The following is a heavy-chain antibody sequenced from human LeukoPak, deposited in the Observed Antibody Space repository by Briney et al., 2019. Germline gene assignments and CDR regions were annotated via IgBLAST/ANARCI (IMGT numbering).Heavy chain of an antibody. CDR2: ISGSGGST. V-gene: IGHV3-23*01. D-gene: IGHD3-22*01. CDR3: ARDGDYYDSSGYYYYFDY. CDR1: GFTFSSYA. Sequence: GGSLRLSCAASGFTFSSYAMSWVRQAPGKGLERVSAISGSGGSTYYADSVKGRFTISRDNSKNTLYLQMNSLRAEDTAVYYCARDGDYYDSSGYYYYFDYWGQGTLVTVSS. J-gene: IGHJ4*02.